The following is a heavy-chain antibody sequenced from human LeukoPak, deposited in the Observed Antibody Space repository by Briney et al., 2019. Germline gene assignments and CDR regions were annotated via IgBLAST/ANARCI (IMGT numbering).Heavy chain of an antibody. CDR3: ARISTAVAGVDY. CDR2: IKKDGSEK. J-gene: IGHJ4*02. D-gene: IGHD6-19*01. CDR1: GFTFSSSW. Sequence: TGGSLRLSCGASGFTFSSSWMSWVRQAPGKGLEWVANIKKDGSEKYYVDSAKGRFTISRDNAKNLVYLQMDSLRVEDTAVYYGARISTAVAGVDYWGQGTLVTVSS. V-gene: IGHV3-7*01.